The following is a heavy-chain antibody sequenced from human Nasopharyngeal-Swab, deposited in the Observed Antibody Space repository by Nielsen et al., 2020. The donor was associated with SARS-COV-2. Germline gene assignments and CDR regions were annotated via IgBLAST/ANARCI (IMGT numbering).Heavy chain of an antibody. CDR2: ISPTSDYI. V-gene: IGHV3-21*06. D-gene: IGHD4-17*01. J-gene: IGHJ5*01. CDR1: GFTFSSYT. CDR3: VRGSYGHYDS. Sequence: GSLKISCAASGFTFSSYTMNWVRQAPGKGLEWVSSISPTSDYIYYAESVKGRFTISRDNAKNSLFLQMNSLRAEETAIYYCVRGSYGHYDSWGQGALTTVSS.